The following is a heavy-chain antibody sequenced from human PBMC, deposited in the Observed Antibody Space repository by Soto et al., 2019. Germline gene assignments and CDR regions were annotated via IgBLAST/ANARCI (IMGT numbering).Heavy chain of an antibody. V-gene: IGHV1-18*01. CDR1: GYTFTSYG. Sequence: GASVKVSCKASGYTFTSYGISWVRQAPGQGLKWMGWISAYNGNTNYAQKLQGRVTMTTDTSTSTAYMELRSLRSDDTAVYYCARGDNWNDVLGFDYWGQGTLVTVSS. D-gene: IGHD1-20*01. CDR3: ARGDNWNDVLGFDY. CDR2: ISAYNGNT. J-gene: IGHJ4*02.